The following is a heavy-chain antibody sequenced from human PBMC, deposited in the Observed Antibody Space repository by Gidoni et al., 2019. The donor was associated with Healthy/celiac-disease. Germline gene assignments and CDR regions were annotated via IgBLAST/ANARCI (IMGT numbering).Heavy chain of an antibody. CDR2: ISSSSSYI. J-gene: IGHJ3*02. CDR3: ARDQTYCSSTSCYRADDAFDI. Sequence: EVQPVESGGGLVKPGGSLRLPCAASGFPCSSYSMNWVRQAPGKGLEWVSSISSSSSYIYYADSVKGRFTISRDNAKNSLYLQMNSLRAEDTAVYYCARDQTYCSSTSCYRADDAFDIWGQGTMVTVSS. V-gene: IGHV3-21*01. D-gene: IGHD2-2*01. CDR1: GFPCSSYS.